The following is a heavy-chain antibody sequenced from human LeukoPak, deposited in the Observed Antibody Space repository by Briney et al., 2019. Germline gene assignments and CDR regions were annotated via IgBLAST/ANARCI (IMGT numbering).Heavy chain of an antibody. CDR2: ISYDGSNK. CDR3: ARAGVTIFGVGYYYMDV. V-gene: IGHV3-30*01. CDR1: GFTFSSYA. D-gene: IGHD3-3*01. J-gene: IGHJ6*03. Sequence: GGSLRLSCAASGFTFSSYAMHWVRQAPGKGLEGVAVISYDGSNKYYADSVKGRFTISRDNSKNTLYLQMNSLRAEDTAVYYCARAGVTIFGVGYYYMDVWGQGTLVTVSS.